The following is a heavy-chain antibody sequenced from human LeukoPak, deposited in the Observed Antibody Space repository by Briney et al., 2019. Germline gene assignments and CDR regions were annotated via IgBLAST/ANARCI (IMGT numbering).Heavy chain of an antibody. CDR2: ISGSGGST. J-gene: IGHJ6*02. CDR1: GFTFSSYA. CDR3: AKPIGSGSYYDYYGMDV. V-gene: IGHV3-23*01. D-gene: IGHD3-10*01. Sequence: GGSLRLSCAASGFTFSSYAMSWVRQAPGKGLEWVSAISGSGGSTYYADSVKGRFTISRDNSKNTLYLQMNSLRAEDTAVYYCAKPIGSGSYYDYYGMDVWGQGTTVTVSS.